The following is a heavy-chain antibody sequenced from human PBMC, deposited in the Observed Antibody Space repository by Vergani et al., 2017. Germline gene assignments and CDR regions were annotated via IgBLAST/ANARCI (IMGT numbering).Heavy chain of an antibody. CDR3: ASSERWLPYFDY. Sequence: QVQLQESGPGLVQPSETLSLTCTVSGGSISSYYWSWIRQPPGKGLEWIGYIYYSGSTNYNPSLKSRVTISVDTFKNQFSLKLSSVTAADTAVYYCASSERWLPYFDYWGQGTLVTVSS. V-gene: IGHV4-59*01. CDR1: GGSISSYY. D-gene: IGHD5-24*01. CDR2: IYYSGST. J-gene: IGHJ4*02.